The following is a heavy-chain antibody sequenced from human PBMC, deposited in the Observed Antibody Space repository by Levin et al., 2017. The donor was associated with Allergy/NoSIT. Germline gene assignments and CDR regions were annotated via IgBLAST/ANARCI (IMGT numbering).Heavy chain of an antibody. CDR3: ATSSWNYAFIYYYGMGV. Sequence: PGGSLRLSCTVSGASVSRGTFYWSWIRQPPGKGLEWIGNIYFNGTTNYNPSLKSRPTIALDTSKNQFSLQLTSTTAADTAVYYCATSSWNYAFIYYYGMGVWGQGTTVTVSS. V-gene: IGHV4-61*01. J-gene: IGHJ6*02. CDR2: IYFNGTT. CDR1: GASVSRGTFY. D-gene: IGHD1-7*01.